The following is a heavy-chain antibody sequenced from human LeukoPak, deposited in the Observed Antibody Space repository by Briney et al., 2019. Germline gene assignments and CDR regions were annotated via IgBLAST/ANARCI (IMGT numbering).Heavy chain of an antibody. CDR2: IDWDDDK. V-gene: IGHV2-70*11. Sequence: ESGPALVKPTQTLTLTCTFPGFSLSTSGMCVSWIRQPPGKALEWLARIDWDDDKHYSTSLKTRLTISKDTSKNQVVLTMTNMDPVDTATYYCAREDDSGSFYFDFWGQGTLVTVSS. CDR3: AREDDSGSFYFDF. J-gene: IGHJ4*02. CDR1: GFSLSTSGMC. D-gene: IGHD3-10*01.